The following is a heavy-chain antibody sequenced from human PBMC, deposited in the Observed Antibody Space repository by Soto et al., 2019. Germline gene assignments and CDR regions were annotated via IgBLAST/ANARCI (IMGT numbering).Heavy chain of an antibody. Sequence: EVQLVESGGGLVQPGGSLRLSCAASGFSFSSYWMHWVRQAPGKGLVWVSRSNSDGSSINYADSVKGRFTISRDNDKNTLDLQMNSLRVEDTAVYYCARGGSSGSRLSFDCWGRGTLVTVSS. J-gene: IGHJ4*02. CDR3: ARGGSSGSRLSFDC. CDR2: SNSDGSSI. V-gene: IGHV3-74*01. CDR1: GFSFSSYW. D-gene: IGHD1-26*01.